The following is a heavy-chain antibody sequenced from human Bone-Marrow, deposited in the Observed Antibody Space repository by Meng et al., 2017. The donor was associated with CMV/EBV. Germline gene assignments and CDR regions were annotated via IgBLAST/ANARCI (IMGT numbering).Heavy chain of an antibody. CDR2: INHSGST. V-gene: IGHV4-34*01. Sequence: GSLRLSCAVYGGSFSGYYWSWIRQPPGKGLEWIGEINHSGSTNYNPSLKSRVTISVDTSKNQFSLKLSSVTAADTAVYYCARGPYYGSGLSGYYYYGMDVCGQGTTVTVSS. J-gene: IGHJ6*02. D-gene: IGHD3-10*01. CDR1: GGSFSGYY. CDR3: ARGPYYGSGLSGYYYYGMDV.